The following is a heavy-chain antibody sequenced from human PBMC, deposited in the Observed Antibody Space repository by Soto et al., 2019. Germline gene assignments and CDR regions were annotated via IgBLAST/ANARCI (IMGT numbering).Heavy chain of an antibody. CDR1: GFTFSSYG. CDR2: ISYDGSNK. V-gene: IGHV3-30*03. Sequence: HPGGSLRLSCAASGFTFSSYGMHWVRQAPGKGLEWVAVISYDGSNKDYADSVKGRFTISRDNSKNTLYLQMNSLRAEDTAVYYCARGLSPWGSSGPAGGYWGQGTLVTVSS. D-gene: IGHD3-22*01. CDR3: ARGLSPWGSSGPAGGY. J-gene: IGHJ4*02.